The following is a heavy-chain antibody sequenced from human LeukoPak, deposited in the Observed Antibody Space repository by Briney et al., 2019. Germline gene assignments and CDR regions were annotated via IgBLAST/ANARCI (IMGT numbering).Heavy chain of an antibody. CDR3: ARDRYSSGWYDY. CDR1: GFTVSSNY. J-gene: IGHJ4*02. V-gene: IGHV3-66*01. D-gene: IGHD6-19*01. CDR2: VYSGGST. Sequence: GGSLRLSCEVSGFTVSSNYMSWVRQAPGKGLEWVSLVYSGGSTYYADSVKGRFTISRDNSENTLYLQMNSLRVEDTAVYYCARDRYSSGWYDYWGQGTLVTVSS.